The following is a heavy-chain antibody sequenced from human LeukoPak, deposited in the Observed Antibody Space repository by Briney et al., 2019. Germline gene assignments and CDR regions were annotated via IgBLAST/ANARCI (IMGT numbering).Heavy chain of an antibody. D-gene: IGHD4/OR15-4a*01. V-gene: IGHV3-53*01. J-gene: IGHJ4*02. CDR1: GFTVSTNS. Sequence: GGSLRLSCTVSGFTVSTNSMSWVRQAPAKGLEWVSFIYSDNTHYSDSVKGRFTISRDNSKNTLYLQMNSLRAEDTAVYYCARRAGAYSHPYDYWGQGTLVTVSS. CDR3: ARRAGAYSHPYDY. CDR2: IYSDNT.